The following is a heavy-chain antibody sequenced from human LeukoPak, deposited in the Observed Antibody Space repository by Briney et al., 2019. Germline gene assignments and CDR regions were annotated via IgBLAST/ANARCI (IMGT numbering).Heavy chain of an antibody. CDR1: GYSISSGDY. CDR2: IYHSGST. Sequence: SETLSLTCAVSGYSISSGDYWGWIRQPPGKGLEWIGNIYHSGSTFYNPSLKSRVTISVHTSKNQFSLKLSFVTAADTAVYYCARITGSYYYYYMDVWGKGTTVTVSS. D-gene: IGHD3-10*01. V-gene: IGHV4-38-2*01. J-gene: IGHJ6*03. CDR3: ARITGSYYYYYMDV.